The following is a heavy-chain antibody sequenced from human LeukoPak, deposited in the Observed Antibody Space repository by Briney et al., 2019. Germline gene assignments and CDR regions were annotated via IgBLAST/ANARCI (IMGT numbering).Heavy chain of an antibody. CDR3: ARLGSGVWIDY. Sequence: NPSETLSLTCTVSGGSISSSSYYWGWIRQPPGKGLEWIGYIYYSGSTNYNPSLKSRVTISVDTSKNQFSLKLSSVTAADTAVYYCARLGSGVWIDYWGQGTLVTVSS. CDR1: GGSISSSSYY. D-gene: IGHD2-8*02. J-gene: IGHJ4*02. CDR2: IYYSGST. V-gene: IGHV4-61*05.